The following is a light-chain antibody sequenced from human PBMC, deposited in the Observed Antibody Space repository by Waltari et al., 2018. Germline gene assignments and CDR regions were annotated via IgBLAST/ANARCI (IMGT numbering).Light chain of an antibody. CDR1: SSDVGGYNY. CDR3: SSYAGSNNGHYV. CDR2: EVS. V-gene: IGLV2-8*01. Sequence: QSALTQPPSASGSPGQSVTIPCTGTSSDVGGYNYVPWYQQHPGKAPKLLIYEVSKRPSGVPDRFSGSKSGNTASLAVSGLQAEDEADYYCSSYAGSNNGHYVFGTGTKVTVL. J-gene: IGLJ1*01.